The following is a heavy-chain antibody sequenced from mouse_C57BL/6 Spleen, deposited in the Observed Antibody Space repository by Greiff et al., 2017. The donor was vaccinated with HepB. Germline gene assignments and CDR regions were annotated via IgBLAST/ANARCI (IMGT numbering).Heavy chain of an antibody. Sequence: QVQLQQSGAELVMPGASVKLSCKASGYTFTSYWMHWVKQRPGQGLEWIGEIDPSDSYTNYNQKFKGKSTLTVDKSSSTAYMQLSSLTSEDSAVYYCARRGNYPSFAYWGQGTLVTVSA. CDR3: ARRGNYPSFAY. J-gene: IGHJ3*01. CDR2: IDPSDSYT. D-gene: IGHD2-1*01. V-gene: IGHV1-69*01. CDR1: GYTFTSYW.